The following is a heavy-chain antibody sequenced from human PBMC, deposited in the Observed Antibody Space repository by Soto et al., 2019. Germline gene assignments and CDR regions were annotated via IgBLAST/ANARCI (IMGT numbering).Heavy chain of an antibody. CDR3: ARHLGGNHYYYGMDV. D-gene: IGHD3-16*01. V-gene: IGHV1-69*12. Sequence: QVQLVQSGAEEKKPGSWVKVSCKASGGTFSSYAISWVRPAPGQGLEWMGGIIPIFGTADYAQKFQGRVTITADESTSTAYMDLSSLRSEDTAVYYCARHLGGNHYYYGMDVWGQGTTVTVSS. CDR1: GGTFSSYA. J-gene: IGHJ6*02. CDR2: IIPIFGTA.